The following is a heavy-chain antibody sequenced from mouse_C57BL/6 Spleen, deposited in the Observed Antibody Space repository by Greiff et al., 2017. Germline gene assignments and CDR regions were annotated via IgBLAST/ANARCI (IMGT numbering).Heavy chain of an antibody. CDR2: IRNKANGYTT. V-gene: IGHV7-3*01. CDR1: GFTFTDYY. Sequence: EVQVVESGGGLVQPGGSLSLSCAASGFTFTDYYMSWVRQPPGKALEWLGFIRNKANGYTTEYSASVKGRFTISRDNSQSILYLQMNALRAEDSATYYCARDPSMDYWGQGTSVTVSS. J-gene: IGHJ4*01. CDR3: ARDPSMDY.